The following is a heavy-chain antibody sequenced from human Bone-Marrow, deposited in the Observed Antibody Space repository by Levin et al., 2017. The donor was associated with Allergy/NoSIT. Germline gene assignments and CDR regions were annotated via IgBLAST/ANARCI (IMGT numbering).Heavy chain of an antibody. CDR2: ISASGGGT. V-gene: IGHV3-23*01. CDR1: GFTFSSYI. CDR3: ANDREGDPSWYYS. Sequence: GGSLRLSCAGSGFTFSSYILTWVRQAPGKGLEWVSSISASGGGTYYADSVKGRFTISRDDSKNTLYLQLDSLRAEDTAVYFCANDREGDPSWYYSLGQGTLVTVSS. J-gene: IGHJ4*02. D-gene: IGHD1-14*01.